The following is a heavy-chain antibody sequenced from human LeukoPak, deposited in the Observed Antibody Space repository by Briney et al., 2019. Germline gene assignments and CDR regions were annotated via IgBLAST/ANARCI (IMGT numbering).Heavy chain of an antibody. CDR3: ARVDTAGGTLDY. CDR2: INHSGST. D-gene: IGHD5-18*01. CDR1: GGSFSGCY. V-gene: IGHV4-34*01. J-gene: IGHJ4*02. Sequence: SETLSLTCAVYGGSFSGCYWSWIRQPPGKGLEWIGEINHSGSTNYNPSLKSRVTISVDTSKNQFSLKLSSVTAADTAVYYCARVDTAGGTLDYWGQGTLVTVSS.